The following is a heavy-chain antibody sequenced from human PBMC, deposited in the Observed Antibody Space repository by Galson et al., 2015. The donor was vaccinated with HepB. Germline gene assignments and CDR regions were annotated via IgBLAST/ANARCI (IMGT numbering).Heavy chain of an antibody. V-gene: IGHV1-8*01. CDR1: GYTFTSFA. D-gene: IGHD3-3*01. Sequence: SVKVSCKASGYTFTSFALNWVRLATGQGLEWMGWMNPNSGNTGYAQKFQGRVTMTRDTSISTAYMELSSLRSEDTAVYYCARGGDYEFRSRKGWFDLGGQGALLTV. CDR2: MNPNSGNT. J-gene: IGHJ5*02. CDR3: ARGGDYEFRSRKGWFDL.